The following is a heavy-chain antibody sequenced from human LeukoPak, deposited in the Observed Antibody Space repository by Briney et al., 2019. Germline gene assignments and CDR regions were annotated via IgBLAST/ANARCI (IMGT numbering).Heavy chain of an antibody. CDR1: TGSISSNY. CDR2: TYYSGST. CDR3: ARDRGYSYGYDAFDI. Sequence: SETLSLTCPVYTGSISSNYWGWIRQPPGKGLEWIGYTYYSGSTNYNPSLKSRVTRSVDTSKNQFSLKLSSVTAADTAVYYCARDRGYSYGYDAFDIWGQGTMVTVSS. V-gene: IGHV4-59*01. J-gene: IGHJ3*02. D-gene: IGHD5-18*01.